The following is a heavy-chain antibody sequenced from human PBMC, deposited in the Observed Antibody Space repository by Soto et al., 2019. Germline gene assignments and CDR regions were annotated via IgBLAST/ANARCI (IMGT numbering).Heavy chain of an antibody. CDR1: GYTFTSYA. V-gene: IGHV1-3*01. CDR3: ARDPDSLTGTTVYYYYMDV. J-gene: IGHJ6*03. D-gene: IGHD1-7*01. CDR2: INAGNGNT. Sequence: QVQLVQSGAEVKKPGASVKVSCKASGYTFTSYAMHWVRQAPGQRLEWMGWINAGNGNTKYSQKLQGRVTITRDTSASTAYMELSSLRSEDTAVYYCARDPDSLTGTTVYYYYMDVWGKGTTVTVSS.